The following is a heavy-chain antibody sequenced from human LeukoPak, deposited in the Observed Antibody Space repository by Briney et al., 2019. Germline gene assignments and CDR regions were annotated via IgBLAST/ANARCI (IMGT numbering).Heavy chain of an antibody. V-gene: IGHV3-30*18. CDR3: AKDLEALDYYGSGGFDY. D-gene: IGHD3-10*01. Sequence: GRSLRLSCAASGFTFSSYGIHWVRQAPGKGLEGVAVISYDGSNKYYADSVKGRFTISRDNSKNTLYLQRNSLRAEDTGVYYCAKDLEALDYYGSGGFDYWGQGTLVTVSS. CDR2: ISYDGSNK. CDR1: GFTFSSYG. J-gene: IGHJ4*02.